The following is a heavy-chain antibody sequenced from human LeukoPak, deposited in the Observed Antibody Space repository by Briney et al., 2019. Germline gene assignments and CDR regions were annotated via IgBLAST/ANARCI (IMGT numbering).Heavy chain of an antibody. D-gene: IGHD4/OR15-4a*01. CDR2: ITRSSYI. J-gene: IGHJ4*02. V-gene: IGHV3-21*01. CDR1: GFTFSTYS. Sequence: KPGGSLRLSCAASGFTFSTYSMNWVRQAPGKGLEWVSSITRSSYIYYADSVKGRFTISRDNAKSSLYLQMNSLRAEDTAVYYCARDRGYGALDYWGQGTLVTVSS. CDR3: ARDRGYGALDY.